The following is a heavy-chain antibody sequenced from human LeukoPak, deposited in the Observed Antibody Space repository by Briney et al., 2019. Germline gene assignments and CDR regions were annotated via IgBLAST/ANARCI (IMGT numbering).Heavy chain of an antibody. CDR1: GYTFTSYY. CDR2: INPSGGST. Sequence: ASVKVSCKASGYTFTSYYMHWVRQAPGQGLEWMGIINPSGGSTSYAQKFQGRVTMTRDTSTSTVYMELSSLRSEDTAVYYCARAAVSAYCGGDCYPYYFDYWGQGTLVTVS. J-gene: IGHJ4*02. CDR3: ARAAVSAYCGGDCYPYYFDY. D-gene: IGHD2-21*02. V-gene: IGHV1-46*01.